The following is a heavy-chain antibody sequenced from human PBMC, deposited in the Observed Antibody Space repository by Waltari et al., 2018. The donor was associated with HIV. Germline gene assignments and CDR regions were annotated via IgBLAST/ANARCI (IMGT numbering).Heavy chain of an antibody. D-gene: IGHD5-12*01. Sequence: EVQLLESGGALVQPGGSLRLSCAASGFSFSLYAMTWVRQAPGKGREWVSAVSGSGANTYYADAVKARCTVSRDNSKNTIYLQMDSLRAEDTAVYYCAKDTFNLSGYFHYWGQGTLVTVSS. V-gene: IGHV3-23*01. CDR1: GFSFSLYA. CDR2: VSGSGANT. J-gene: IGHJ4*02. CDR3: AKDTFNLSGYFHY.